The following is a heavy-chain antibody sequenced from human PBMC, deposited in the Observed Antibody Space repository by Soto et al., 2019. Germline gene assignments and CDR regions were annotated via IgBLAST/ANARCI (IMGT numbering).Heavy chain of an antibody. CDR3: ARGWSHSSFAGYYGMDV. D-gene: IGHD6-6*01. CDR1: GYTVTFYG. J-gene: IGHJ6*02. CDR2: ISAYNGNT. Sequence: GGSGKGSCKASGYTVTFYGISWVRQAPGQGLEWMGWISAYNGNTNDAQKLQGRVTMTTDTSTSTAYMELRSLRSDDTAVYYCARGWSHSSFAGYYGMDVWGQGTTVTVSS. V-gene: IGHV1-18*04.